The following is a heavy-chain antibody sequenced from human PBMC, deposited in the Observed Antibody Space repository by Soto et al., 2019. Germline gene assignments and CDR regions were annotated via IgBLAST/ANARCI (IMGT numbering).Heavy chain of an antibody. D-gene: IGHD2-15*01. CDR2: IGHDGDVK. V-gene: IGHV3-30*09. CDR1: GFTFSIHS. J-gene: IGHJ2*01. Sequence: QVQLVESGGGVVQPGTSLTLSCEASGFTFSIHSIHWIRQAPGKGLEWVAVIGHDGDVKYYADSVKGRFALSRDNSKNTVFLQMDSLGNADTAVYCCAREVTPVEGPWYFDLWGRGTLVSVSS. CDR3: AREVTPVEGPWYFDL.